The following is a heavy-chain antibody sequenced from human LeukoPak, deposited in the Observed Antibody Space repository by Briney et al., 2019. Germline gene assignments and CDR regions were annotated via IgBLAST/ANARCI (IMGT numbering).Heavy chain of an antibody. CDR1: GFTFSSYW. D-gene: IGHD3-3*01. CDR3: AKDPGSVLRFLEWQFYFDY. V-gene: IGHV3-30*18. CDR2: ISYDGSNK. J-gene: IGHJ4*02. Sequence: GGSLRLSCAASGFTFSSYWMSWVRQAPGKGLEWVAVISYDGSNKYYADSVKGRFTISRDNSKNTLYLQMNSLRAEDTAVYYCAKDPGSVLRFLEWQFYFDYWGQGTLVTVSS.